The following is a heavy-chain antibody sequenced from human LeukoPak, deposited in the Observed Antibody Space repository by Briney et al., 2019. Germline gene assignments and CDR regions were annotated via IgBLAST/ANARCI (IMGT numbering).Heavy chain of an antibody. Sequence: GASVKVSCKASGYTFTSYGISWVRQAPGQGLEWMGGITPFFATTNYAQKFQGRVTVTADESTSTSFMELTSLRSDDSAVYYCVRSLGYCSGGGCYLFGMDVWGQGTTVTVSS. CDR3: VRSLGYCSGGGCYLFGMDV. V-gene: IGHV1-69*13. CDR1: GYTFTSYG. CDR2: ITPFFATT. D-gene: IGHD2-15*01. J-gene: IGHJ6*02.